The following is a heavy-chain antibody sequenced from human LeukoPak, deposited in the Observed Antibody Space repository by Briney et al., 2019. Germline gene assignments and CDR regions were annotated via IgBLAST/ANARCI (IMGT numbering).Heavy chain of an antibody. CDR3: AGPSSSGVGY. J-gene: IGHJ4*01. CDR1: GFTFSDYY. V-gene: IGHV3-11*04. CDR2: ISSSGSTI. D-gene: IGHD6-6*01. Sequence: GGSLRLSCAASGFTFSDYYMSWIRQAPGKGLEWVSYISSSGSTIYYADSVKGRFTISRDNSKNILYVQMNRLRVEDTAVYYCAGPSSSGVGYWGHGTLVTVSS.